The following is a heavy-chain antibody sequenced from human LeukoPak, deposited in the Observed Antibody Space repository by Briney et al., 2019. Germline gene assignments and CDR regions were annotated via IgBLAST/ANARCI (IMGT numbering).Heavy chain of an antibody. V-gene: IGHV3-23*01. J-gene: IGHJ4*02. Sequence: GGSLRLSCAASGFTFSSYSMNWVRQAPGRGLEWVSAISGSGGNTYYADSVKGRFTISRDNSRNTLYLQMNSLRAEDTAVYYCARAQILPFYDTLTAYASFDYWGQGTLVTVSS. CDR1: GFTFSSYS. D-gene: IGHD3-9*01. CDR3: ARAQILPFYDTLTAYASFDY. CDR2: ISGSGGNT.